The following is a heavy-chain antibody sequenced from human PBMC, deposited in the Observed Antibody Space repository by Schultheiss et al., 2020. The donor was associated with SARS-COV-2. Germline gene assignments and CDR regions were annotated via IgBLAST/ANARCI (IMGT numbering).Heavy chain of an antibody. D-gene: IGHD2-21*01. V-gene: IGHV1-2*06. CDR2: INPNSGGT. CDR1: GYTFTSYY. J-gene: IGHJ5*02. CDR3: AAASPIPTSWFDP. Sequence: ASVKVSCKASGYTFTSYYMHWVRQAPGQRLEWMGRINPNSGGTNYAQKFQGRVTMTRDTSTSTAYMELSSLRSEDTAVYYCAAASPIPTSWFDPWGQGTLVTVSS.